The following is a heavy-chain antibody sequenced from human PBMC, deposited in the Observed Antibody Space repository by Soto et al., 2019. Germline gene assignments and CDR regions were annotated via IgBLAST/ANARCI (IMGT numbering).Heavy chain of an antibody. Sequence: PGQPLKISCKGSGYSFTSYWIGWVRKMPGKGLEWMGIIYPGDSDTRYSPSFQGQVTISADKSISTAYLQWSSLKASDTAMYYCARLALGYDYVWGSYRPPFGYWGQRTLVTVSS. CDR3: ARLALGYDYVWGSYRPPFGY. CDR2: IYPGDSDT. J-gene: IGHJ4*02. CDR1: GYSFTSYW. V-gene: IGHV5-51*01. D-gene: IGHD3-16*02.